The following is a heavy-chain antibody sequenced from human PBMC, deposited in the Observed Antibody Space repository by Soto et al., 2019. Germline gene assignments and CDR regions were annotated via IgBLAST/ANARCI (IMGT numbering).Heavy chain of an antibody. CDR1: GFTFSSYA. V-gene: IGHV3-30*18. CDR3: AKDLGYSVYYYFGMHL. J-gene: IGHJ6*02. CDR2: ISFDGSNK. Sequence: QVQVVESGGGEVQPGRSLRLSCAASGFTFSSYAMHWVRQAPGKGLEWVALISFDGSNKYYGDSVKGRFTICRDNSKNTVYLEMNTLNPDDTSVYYCAKDLGYSVYYYFGMHLWGQGTTVTVSS. D-gene: IGHD6-25*01.